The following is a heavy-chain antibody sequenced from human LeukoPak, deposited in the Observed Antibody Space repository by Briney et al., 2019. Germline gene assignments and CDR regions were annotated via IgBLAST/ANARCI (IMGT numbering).Heavy chain of an antibody. V-gene: IGHV6-1*01. Sequence: SQTLSLTCAISGDSVSSDIVTWSWLRQSPSRGLEWLGRTYYRSKWYIDYAVSVKSRININPDTSKSQFSLQLNSVTPEDTAIYYCAREPARSGTYRGVDYWGQGTLVTVSS. D-gene: IGHD1-26*01. CDR2: TYYRSKWYI. CDR1: GDSVSSDIVT. CDR3: AREPARSGTYRGVDY. J-gene: IGHJ4*02.